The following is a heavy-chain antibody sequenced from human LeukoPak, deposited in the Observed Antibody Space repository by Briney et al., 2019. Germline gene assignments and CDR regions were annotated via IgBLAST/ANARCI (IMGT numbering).Heavy chain of an antibody. J-gene: IGHJ5*02. Sequence: SETLTLTCTVSGGSISSANYYWAWNRQPPGKGLEWIGSISYSGSTYYNPSLKSRVTISVDTSKNQFSLRLSSVTAADTAVYYCARHSGYALYNWFDPWGQGTLVTVSS. CDR1: GGSISSANYY. CDR2: ISYSGST. CDR3: ARHSGYALYNWFDP. D-gene: IGHD5-12*01. V-gene: IGHV4-39*01.